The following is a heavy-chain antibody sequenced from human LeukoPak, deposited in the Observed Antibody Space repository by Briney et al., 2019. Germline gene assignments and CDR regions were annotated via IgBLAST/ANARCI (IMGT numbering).Heavy chain of an antibody. V-gene: IGHV1-69*13. CDR3: ASDSSGWYSYFDY. Sequence: SVKVSSKASGGTFSSYAISWVRQAPGQGLEWMGGIIPIFGTANYAQKFQGRVTITADESTSTAYMELSSLRSEDTAVYYCASDSSGWYSYFDYWGQGTLVTVSS. CDR1: GGTFSSYA. CDR2: IIPIFGTA. J-gene: IGHJ4*02. D-gene: IGHD6-19*01.